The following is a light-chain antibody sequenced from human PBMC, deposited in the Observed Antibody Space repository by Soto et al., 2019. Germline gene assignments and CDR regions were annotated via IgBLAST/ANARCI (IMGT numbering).Light chain of an antibody. J-gene: IGLJ1*01. CDR1: ISDVGGYNY. CDR2: EVS. Sequence: QSALTQPASVSGSPGQSITISCTGTISDVGGYNYVSWYQQHPGKAPKLMIYEVSNRPSGVSNRFSGSKSGNTASLTISGLQAEDEADYYCSSYTSSSTYVFGTGTKLIVL. CDR3: SSYTSSSTYV. V-gene: IGLV2-14*01.